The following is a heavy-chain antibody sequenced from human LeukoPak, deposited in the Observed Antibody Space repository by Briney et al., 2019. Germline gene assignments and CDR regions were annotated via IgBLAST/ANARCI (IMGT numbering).Heavy chain of an antibody. Sequence: SETLSLTCAVYGGSFSGYYWSWIRQPPGKGLEWIGEINHSGSTNYNPSLKSRVTISVDTSKNQFSLKLSSVTAADTAVYYCASLYGSGSSSPSWGQGTLVTVSS. CDR2: INHSGST. J-gene: IGHJ4*02. CDR3: ASLYGSGSSSPS. D-gene: IGHD3-10*01. CDR1: GGSFSGYY. V-gene: IGHV4-34*01.